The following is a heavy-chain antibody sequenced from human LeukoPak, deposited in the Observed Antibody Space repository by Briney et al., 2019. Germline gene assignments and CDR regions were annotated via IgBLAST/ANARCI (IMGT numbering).Heavy chain of an antibody. J-gene: IGHJ4*02. V-gene: IGHV1-58*02. CDR1: GFTFTTSA. D-gene: IGHD2-2*01. CDR2: IAVGSGNT. CDR3: ARGLRPRRYCSSTSCYPLGY. Sequence: ASVKVSFKASGFTFTTSAMQWVRQARGQRLEWIGWIAVGSGNTNYAQKFQERVTITRNTSISTAYMELSSLRSEDTAVYYCARGLRPRRYCSSTSCYPLGYWGQGTLVTVSS.